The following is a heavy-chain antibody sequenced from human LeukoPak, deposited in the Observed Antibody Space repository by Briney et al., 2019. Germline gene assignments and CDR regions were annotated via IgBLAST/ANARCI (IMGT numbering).Heavy chain of an antibody. CDR1: GYTFTSYG. Sequence: GASVKVSCKASGYTFTSYGISWVRQAPGQGLEWMGWISASNGNTNYAQKLQGRVTMTTDTSTSTAYMELRSLRSDDTAVYYCARAHHQITILGVVIMDFDYWGQGTLVTVSS. V-gene: IGHV1-18*01. D-gene: IGHD3-3*01. J-gene: IGHJ4*02. CDR3: ARAHHQITILGVVIMDFDY. CDR2: ISASNGNT.